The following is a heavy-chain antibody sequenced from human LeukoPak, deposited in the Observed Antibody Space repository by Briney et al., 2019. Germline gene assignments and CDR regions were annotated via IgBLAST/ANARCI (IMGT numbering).Heavy chain of an antibody. D-gene: IGHD4-17*01. Sequence: SETLSLTCTVSGGSISSGSYFWSWIRQPAGKGLEWTGSIYYSGSTYYNPSLKSRVTISVDTSKNQFSLKLSSVTAADTAVYYCASTTSDYGVDYWGQGTLVTVSS. CDR3: ASTTSDYGVDY. CDR2: IYYSGST. CDR1: GGSISSGSYF. V-gene: IGHV4-39*07. J-gene: IGHJ4*02.